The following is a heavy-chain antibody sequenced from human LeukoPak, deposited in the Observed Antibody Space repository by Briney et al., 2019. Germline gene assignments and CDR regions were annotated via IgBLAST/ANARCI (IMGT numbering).Heavy chain of an antibody. J-gene: IGHJ6*03. CDR2: ISAYNGNT. V-gene: IGHV1-18*04. CDR1: GYTFTGYY. D-gene: IGHD4-11*01. Sequence: GASVKVSCKASGYTFTGYYMHWVRQAPGQGLEWMGRISAYNGNTNYAQKLQGRVTMTTDTSTSTAYMELRSLRSDDTAVYYCARVYSNYVYYYYMDVWGKGTTVTVSS. CDR3: ARVYSNYVYYYYMDV.